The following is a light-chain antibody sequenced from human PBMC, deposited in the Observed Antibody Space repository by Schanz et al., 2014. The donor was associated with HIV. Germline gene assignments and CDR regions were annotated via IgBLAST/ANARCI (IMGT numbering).Light chain of an antibody. CDR1: QSIGNS. CDR3: QHYNSHSVT. J-gene: IGKJ2*01. V-gene: IGKV1-5*01. CDR2: ETS. Sequence: DIPMTQSPSTLSASVGDRVTIPCRASQSIGNSLAWYQQKPGIAPKLLIYETSSLRSGVPSRFSGSGSGTTFTLTISSLQPDDFATYYCQHYNSHSVTFGQGTKLEI.